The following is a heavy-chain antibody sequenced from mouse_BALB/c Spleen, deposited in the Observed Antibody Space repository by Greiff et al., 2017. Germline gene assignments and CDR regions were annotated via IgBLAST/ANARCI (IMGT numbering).Heavy chain of an antibody. D-gene: IGHD2-1*01. CDR2: ISYSGST. V-gene: IGHV3-2*02. J-gene: IGHJ3*01. CDR1: GYSITSDYA. CDR3: AKGNGNLFAY. Sequence: EVQLQQSGPGLVKPSQSLSLTCTVTGYSITSDYAWNWIRQFPGNKLEWMGYISYSGSTGYNPSLKSRISITRDTSKNQFFLQLNSVTTEDTATYYCAKGNGNLFAYWGQGTLVTVSA.